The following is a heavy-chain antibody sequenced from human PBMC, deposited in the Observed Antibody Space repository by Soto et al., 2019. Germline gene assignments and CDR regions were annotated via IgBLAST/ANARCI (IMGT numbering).Heavy chain of an antibody. CDR3: VRDAEGAMVTA. V-gene: IGHV4-31*03. CDR2: ILYTGST. J-gene: IGHJ4*02. CDR1: GGSISSGGYS. D-gene: IGHD5-18*01. Sequence: QVQLQESGPGLVRPSQTLSLTCTVSGGSISSGGYSWSWIRQHPGKGLEWIGYILYTGSTYYNPSLKGRVTISVDTSRNQFSLRLISVTAADTAVYYCVRDAEGAMVTAWGPGSLVTVSS.